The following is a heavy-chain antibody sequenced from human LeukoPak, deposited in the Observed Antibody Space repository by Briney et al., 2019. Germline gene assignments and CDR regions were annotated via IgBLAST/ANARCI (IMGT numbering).Heavy chain of an antibody. CDR3: ARGFSRGLYYYYGMDV. Sequence: ETLSLTCAVYGGSFSGYYWSWIRQPPGKGLEWIGEINHSGSTNYNPSLKSRVTISVDTSKNQFSLKLSSVTAADTAVYYCARGFSRGLYYYYGMDVWGQATAVTVSS. J-gene: IGHJ6*02. V-gene: IGHV4-34*01. D-gene: IGHD3-10*01. CDR1: GGSFSGYY. CDR2: INHSGST.